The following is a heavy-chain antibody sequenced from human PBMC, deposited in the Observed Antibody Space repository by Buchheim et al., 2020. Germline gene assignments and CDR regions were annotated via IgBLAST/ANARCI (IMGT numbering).Heavy chain of an antibody. Sequence: EVHLVESGGELVQPGGSLRLSCAASGFIFSKYWIQWVRHAPGEGLERVSFINTDGSTIGYADSVRGRFTIYRDNARTTVYVHMTSLRVEDTAVYYCVRDRGWTAFDYWGQGAL. CDR2: INTDGSTI. CDR1: GFIFSKYW. V-gene: IGHV3-74*01. J-gene: IGHJ4*02. CDR3: VRDRGWTAFDY. D-gene: IGHD6-19*01.